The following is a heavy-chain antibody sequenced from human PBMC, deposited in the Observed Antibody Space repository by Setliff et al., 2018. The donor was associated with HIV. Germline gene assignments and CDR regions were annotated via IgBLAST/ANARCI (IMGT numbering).Heavy chain of an antibody. Sequence: GASVKVSCKASGYTFTSYYMHWVRQAPGQGLEWMGIINPSGGSTYYAQKFQGRVTMTRATSTTTVYMELTSLRSDDTAVYYCARDIAAAGNAFDMWGQGTMVTVSS. V-gene: IGHV1-46*01. CDR2: INPSGGST. CDR3: ARDIAAAGNAFDM. D-gene: IGHD6-13*01. J-gene: IGHJ3*02. CDR1: GYTFTSYY.